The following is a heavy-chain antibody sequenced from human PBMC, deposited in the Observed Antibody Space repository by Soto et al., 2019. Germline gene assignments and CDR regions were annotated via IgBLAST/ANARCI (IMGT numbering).Heavy chain of an antibody. CDR3: AKYGSHNFDY. CDR2: MSYDGSNE. D-gene: IGHD1-26*01. V-gene: IGHV3-30*18. J-gene: IGHJ4*02. CDR1: GFTFSHYA. Sequence: QVQLVESGGGVVQPGRSLRLSCAASGFTFSHYAMHWVRQAPGKGLEWVALMSYDGSNEYYADSVKGRFTISRDNSKNTLYLQMNSLRAEDTAGYYCAKYGSHNFDYWGQGTLVTVSS.